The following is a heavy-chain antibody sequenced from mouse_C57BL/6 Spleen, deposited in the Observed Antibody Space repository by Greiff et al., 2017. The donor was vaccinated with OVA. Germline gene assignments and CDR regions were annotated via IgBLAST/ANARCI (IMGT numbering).Heavy chain of an antibody. J-gene: IGHJ4*01. CDR3: ARHDGYYAMDD. CDR1: GFTFSDYG. CDR2: ISSGSSTI. D-gene: IGHD2-3*01. Sequence: EVQVVESGGGLVKPGGSLKLSCAASGFTFSDYGMHWVRQAPEKGLEWVAYISSGSSTIYYADTVKGRFTISRDNAKNTLFLQMTSLRSEDTAMYYCARHDGYYAMDDWGQGTSVTVSS. V-gene: IGHV5-17*01.